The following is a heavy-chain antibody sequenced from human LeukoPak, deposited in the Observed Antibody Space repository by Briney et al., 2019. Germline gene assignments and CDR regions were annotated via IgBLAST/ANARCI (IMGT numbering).Heavy chain of an antibody. V-gene: IGHV3-30-3*01. D-gene: IGHD6-19*01. CDR3: ASEGDSSGYHYYFDY. CDR2: ISYDGSNK. J-gene: IGHJ4*02. CDR1: GLTFSSYA. Sequence: GGSLRLSCAASGLTFSSYAMHWVRQAPGKGLEWVAVISYDGSNKYYADSVKGRFTISRDNSKNTLYLQMNSLRAEDTAVYYCASEGDSSGYHYYFDYWGQGTLVTVSS.